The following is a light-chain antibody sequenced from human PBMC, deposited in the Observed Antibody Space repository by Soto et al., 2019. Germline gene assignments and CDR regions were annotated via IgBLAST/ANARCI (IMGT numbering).Light chain of an antibody. CDR1: QSISSY. CDR2: AAS. CDR3: QQSYSTPIT. V-gene: IGKV1-39*01. Sequence: DIQMTQSPSSLSTSVGDRVTITCRASQSISSYLNWYQQKPGKAPKLLIYAASSLQSGVPSRFSGSGSGTDFTLTIISLQPEDFATYYCQQSYSTPITFGGGTKVDIK. J-gene: IGKJ4*01.